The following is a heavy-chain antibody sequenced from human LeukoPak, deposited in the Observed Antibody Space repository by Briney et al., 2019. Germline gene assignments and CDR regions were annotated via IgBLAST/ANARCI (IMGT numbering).Heavy chain of an antibody. V-gene: IGHV3-30*02. CDR3: APSSRFGLFDY. J-gene: IGHJ4*02. CDR2: ILYDGSDA. CDR1: GFTFSDYG. D-gene: IGHD3-10*01. Sequence: GGSLRLSCAASGFTFSDYGMHWVRQAPGKGLEWVAFILYDGSDAYYADSVKGRFTISRDNSKNTLYLQMNSLRAEDTAVYYCAPSSRFGLFDYWGQGTLVTVSS.